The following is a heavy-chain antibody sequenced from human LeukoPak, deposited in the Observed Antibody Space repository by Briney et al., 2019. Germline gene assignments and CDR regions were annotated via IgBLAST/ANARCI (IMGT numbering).Heavy chain of an antibody. Sequence: ASVKVSCKASGYTFTSYGISWVRRAPGQGLEWMGWISAYNGNTNYAQKLQGRVTMTTDTSTSTAYMELRSLRSDDTAVYYCARLWSLHDAFDIWGQGTMVTVSS. J-gene: IGHJ3*02. CDR3: ARLWSLHDAFDI. D-gene: IGHD3-10*01. CDR1: GYTFTSYG. V-gene: IGHV1-18*01. CDR2: ISAYNGNT.